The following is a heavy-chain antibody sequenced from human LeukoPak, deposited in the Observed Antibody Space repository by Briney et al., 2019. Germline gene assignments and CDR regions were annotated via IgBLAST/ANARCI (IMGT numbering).Heavy chain of an antibody. CDR1: GFTFSTYW. J-gene: IGHJ4*02. V-gene: IGHV3-7*03. Sequence: GGSLRLSCAASGFTFSTYWMSWVRQAPGKGLEWVANIQQDGTDKYYVDSVKGRFTVSRDNAKNSLYLQMNSLRAEDTAVYYCAKASAGSSWYLGDDYWGQGSLVTVSS. CDR2: IQQDGTDK. D-gene: IGHD6-13*01. CDR3: AKASAGSSWYLGDDY.